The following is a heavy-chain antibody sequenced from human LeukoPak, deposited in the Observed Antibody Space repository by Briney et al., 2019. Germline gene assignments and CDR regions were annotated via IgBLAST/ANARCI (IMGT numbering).Heavy chain of an antibody. D-gene: IGHD4-17*01. CDR2: INPNSGGT. Sequence: GASVKVSCKASGYTFTGYYMHWVRQAPGQGLEWMGWINPNSGGTNYAQKFQGRVTMTRDTSISTAYMELSRLRSDDTAVYCCARVQQNYGDYVGDFDYWGQGTLVTVSS. CDR3: ARVQQNYGDYVGDFDY. J-gene: IGHJ4*02. CDR1: GYTFTGYY. V-gene: IGHV1-2*02.